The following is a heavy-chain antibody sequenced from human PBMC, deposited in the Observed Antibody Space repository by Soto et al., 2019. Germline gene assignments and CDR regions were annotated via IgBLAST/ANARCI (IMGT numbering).Heavy chain of an antibody. CDR2: IIPILGIA. J-gene: IGHJ4*02. D-gene: IGHD3-9*01. CDR3: AHYDILTGYDY. V-gene: IGHV1-69*02. Sequence: GASVKVSCKASGGTFSSYTISWVRQAPGQGLEWMGRIIPILGIANYAQKFQGRVTITADKSTSTAYMELSSPRSEDTAVYYCAHYDILTGYDYWGQGTLVTVSS. CDR1: GGTFSSYT.